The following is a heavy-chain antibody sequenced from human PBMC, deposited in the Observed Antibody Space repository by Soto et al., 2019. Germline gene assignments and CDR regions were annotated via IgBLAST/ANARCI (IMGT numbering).Heavy chain of an antibody. D-gene: IGHD2-2*01. CDR2: INAGNGNT. CDR3: ARGGGAAITSWFDS. CDR1: GYTFTSYA. V-gene: IGHV1-3*01. Sequence: QVQLVQSGTEVKKPGASVKVSCKASGYTFTSYAMHWVRQAPGQRLEWMGWINAGNGNTKYSQKFKGRVTITRDTSASTAYMELSSLRSEDTAVYYCARGGGAAITSWFDSWGQGTLVTVSS. J-gene: IGHJ5*01.